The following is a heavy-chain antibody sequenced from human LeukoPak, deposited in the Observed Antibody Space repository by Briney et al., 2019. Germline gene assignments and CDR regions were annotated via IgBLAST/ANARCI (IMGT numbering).Heavy chain of an antibody. CDR3: AIVDTAMDP. D-gene: IGHD5-18*01. Sequence: GGSLRLSCAASGFTFSSHWMHWVRQAPGKGLEWVSVIYSGGTTYYADSVKGRFTISRDNSKNTLYLQMNSLRAEDTAVYYCAIVDTAMDPWGQGTLVIVSS. CDR1: GFTFSSHW. J-gene: IGHJ5*02. CDR2: IYSGGTT. V-gene: IGHV3-53*01.